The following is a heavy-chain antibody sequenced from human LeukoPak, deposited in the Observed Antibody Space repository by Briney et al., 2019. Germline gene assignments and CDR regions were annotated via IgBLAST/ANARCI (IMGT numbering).Heavy chain of an antibody. CDR3: ARGGSILWFGELSQNNWFDP. Sequence: SETLSLTCTVSGGSISSYYWSWIRQPAGKGLEWIGRIYTSGSTNYNPSLKSRVTMSVDTSKNQFSLKLSSVTAADTAVYYCARGGSILWFGELSQNNWFDPWGQGTLVTVSS. D-gene: IGHD3-10*01. CDR1: GGSISSYY. J-gene: IGHJ5*02. CDR2: IYTSGST. V-gene: IGHV4-4*07.